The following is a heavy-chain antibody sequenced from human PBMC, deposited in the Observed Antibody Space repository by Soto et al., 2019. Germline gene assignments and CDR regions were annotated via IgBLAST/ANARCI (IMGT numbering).Heavy chain of an antibody. CDR3: ARGWGGKQLVAHYFDY. CDR1: GFTFSSYA. Sequence: GGSLRLSCAASGFTFSSYAMHWVRQAPGKGLEWVAVISYDGSNKYYTDSVKGRFTISRDNSKNTLYLQMNSLRAEDTAVYYCARGWGGKQLVAHYFDYWGQGTLVTVSS. J-gene: IGHJ4*02. D-gene: IGHD6-6*01. V-gene: IGHV3-30-3*01. CDR2: ISYDGSNK.